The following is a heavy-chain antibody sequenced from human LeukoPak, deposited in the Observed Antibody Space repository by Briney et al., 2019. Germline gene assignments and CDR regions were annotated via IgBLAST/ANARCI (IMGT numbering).Heavy chain of an antibody. Sequence: GGSLRLSCAASGFTFSSLWMTWVRQAPGKGLEWVATIKQDGSEKYYVDSVKGRFTISRDNAKNSLYLQMNSLRAEDTAVYRCARGGCTTSYFWVYWGQGTVVTVSS. V-gene: IGHV3-7*01. J-gene: IGHJ4*02. CDR3: ARGGCTTSYFWVY. CDR1: GFTFSSLW. CDR2: IKQDGSEK. D-gene: IGHD3-16*01.